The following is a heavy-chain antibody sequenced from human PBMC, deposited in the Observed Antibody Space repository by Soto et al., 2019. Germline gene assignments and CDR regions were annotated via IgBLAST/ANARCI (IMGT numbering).Heavy chain of an antibody. V-gene: IGHV4-31*03. CDR3: ASFPQQLVQGDRVDY. D-gene: IGHD6-13*01. CDR2: IYYSGST. Sequence: PSETLSLTCTVSGSSISSGGYYWSWIRQHPGKGLEWIGYIYYSGSTYYNPSLKSRVTISVDTSKNQFSLKMSSVTAADTAVYYCASFPQQLVQGDRVDYWGQGTLVTVSS. J-gene: IGHJ4*02. CDR1: GSSISSGGYY.